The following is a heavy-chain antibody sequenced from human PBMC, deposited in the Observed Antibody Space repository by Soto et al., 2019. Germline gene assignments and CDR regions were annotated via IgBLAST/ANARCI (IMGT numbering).Heavy chain of an antibody. CDR3: PKGSIDYSAAVDH. CDR1: GFSFSSYA. CDR2: ISARGGSS. D-gene: IGHD1-26*01. V-gene: IGHV3-23*01. Sequence: EVQLLESGGGLVQPGGSLRLACAASGFSFSSYAMVWVRQAPGKGLEWVSVISARGGSSYFADSVKGRFTISRDNSKNVLSMEMNCLRAEDTATYFSPKGSIDYSAAVDHWGQGTQVLVYS. J-gene: IGHJ4*02.